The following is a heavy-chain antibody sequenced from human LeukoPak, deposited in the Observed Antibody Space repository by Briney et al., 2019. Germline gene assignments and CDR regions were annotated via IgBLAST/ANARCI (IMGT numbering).Heavy chain of an antibody. CDR2: IKQDGSES. CDR1: GFPFSNYW. J-gene: IGHJ3*02. D-gene: IGHD6-19*01. Sequence: GGSLRLSCAASGFPFSNYWMNWVRQTPGRGPEWVANIKQDGSESFYVDSVKGRFTLSRDNAKNSLYLQMNSLRAEDTAVYYCARGADNAFDMWGQGSMVTVS. V-gene: IGHV3-7*01. CDR3: ARGADNAFDM.